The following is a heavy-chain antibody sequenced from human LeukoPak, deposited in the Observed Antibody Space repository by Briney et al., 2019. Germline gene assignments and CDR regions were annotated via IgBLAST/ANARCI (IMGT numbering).Heavy chain of an antibody. CDR2: IVVCSGNT. V-gene: IGHV1-58*02. D-gene: IGHD3-22*01. CDR3: AGRAGQVYYDSSGPLAY. Sequence: SVKVSCKASGFTFTSSAMQWVRQARGQRLEWIGWIVVCSGNTNYAQKFQERVTITRDMSTSTAYMELSSLRSEHRAVYYCAGRAGQVYYDSSGPLAYWGQGPLVTVSS. CDR1: GFTFTSSA. J-gene: IGHJ4*02.